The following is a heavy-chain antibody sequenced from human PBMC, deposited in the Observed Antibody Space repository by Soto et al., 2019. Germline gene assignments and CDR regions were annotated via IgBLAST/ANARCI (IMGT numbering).Heavy chain of an antibody. D-gene: IGHD5-18*01. J-gene: IGHJ4*02. V-gene: IGHV4-4*02. CDR2: VYRTGST. CDR3: AGGYGDCFDY. Sequence: PSETLSLTCAVSGGSISTSNWWSWVRQPPGKGLEWIGEVYRTGSTTDNPSLESRLTISVDKSKNQFSLKLSSVTAADTAVYYCAGGYGDCFDYWGRGTLDTVSS. CDR1: GGSISTSNW.